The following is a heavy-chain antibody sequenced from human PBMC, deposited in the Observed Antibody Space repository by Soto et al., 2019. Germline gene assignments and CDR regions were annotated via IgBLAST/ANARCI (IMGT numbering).Heavy chain of an antibody. J-gene: IGHJ6*04. D-gene: IGHD3-10*01. CDR3: AGGWFGPDV. CDR1: GFTLSGRS. Sequence: EVQLVESGGGLVQPGGSLRLSCAASGFTLSGRSMHWVRQAPGKGLVWVSGIDNAGTDSTYADSVKGRFTSSRDNAKKMLYLQMNSLGVEDTAVYYCAGGWFGPDVWGKGTTVTVSS. V-gene: IGHV3-74*01. CDR2: IDNAGTDS.